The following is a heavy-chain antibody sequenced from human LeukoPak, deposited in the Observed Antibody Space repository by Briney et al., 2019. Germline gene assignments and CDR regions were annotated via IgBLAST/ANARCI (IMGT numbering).Heavy chain of an antibody. Sequence: SETLSLTCTVSGGSISSYYWSWIRQPAGKGLEWIGRIYTSGSTYYNPSLKSRVTISVDTSKNQFSLKLSSVTAADTAVYYCARLICYYDSSGSTYLDAFDIWGQGTMVTVSS. CDR2: IYTSGST. D-gene: IGHD3-22*01. J-gene: IGHJ3*02. CDR3: ARLICYYDSSGSTYLDAFDI. CDR1: GGSISSYY. V-gene: IGHV4-4*07.